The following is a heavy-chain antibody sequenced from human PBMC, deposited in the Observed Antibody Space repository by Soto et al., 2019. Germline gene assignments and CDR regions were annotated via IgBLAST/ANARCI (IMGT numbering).Heavy chain of an antibody. CDR2: INSNGGST. CDR1: GSTFSNYA. J-gene: IGHJ4*02. Sequence: GGSLRLSCSASGSTFSNYAMHWVRQAPGKGLEYVSAINSNGGSTYYADSVKGSLTISRDNSKNTLYLQISSLRAEDTAVYYCVKDFGDSSGYYSRLDYWGQGT. V-gene: IGHV3-64D*06. CDR3: VKDFGDSSGYYSRLDY. D-gene: IGHD3-22*01.